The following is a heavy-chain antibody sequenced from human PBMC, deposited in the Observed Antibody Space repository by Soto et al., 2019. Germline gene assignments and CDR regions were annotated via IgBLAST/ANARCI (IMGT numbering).Heavy chain of an antibody. CDR1: GGTFSSYA. Sequence: QVQLVQSGAEVKKPGSSVKVSCKASGGTFSSYAISWVRQAPGQGLEWMGGIIPIFGTANYAQKFQGRVTITADESTSTAYMEPSSLRSEDTAVYYCARDKMYYYYYGMDVWGQGTTVTVSS. V-gene: IGHV1-69*01. J-gene: IGHJ6*02. CDR2: IIPIFGTA. CDR3: ARDKMYYYYYGMDV.